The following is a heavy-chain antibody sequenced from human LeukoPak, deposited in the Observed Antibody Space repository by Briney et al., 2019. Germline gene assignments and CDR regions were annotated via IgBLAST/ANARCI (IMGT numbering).Heavy chain of an antibody. Sequence: PSETLSLTCTVSGGSISSYYWGWIRQPPGKGLEWIGSIYYSGSTYYNPSLKSRVTISVDTSKNQFSLKLSSVTAADTAVYYCARDGQLLPDYWGQGTLVTVSS. CDR3: ARDGQLLPDY. V-gene: IGHV4-39*07. D-gene: IGHD3-22*01. CDR2: IYYSGST. J-gene: IGHJ4*02. CDR1: GGSISSYY.